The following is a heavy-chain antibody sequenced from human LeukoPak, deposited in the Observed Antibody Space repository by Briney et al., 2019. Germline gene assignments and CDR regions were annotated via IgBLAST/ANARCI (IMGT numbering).Heavy chain of an antibody. CDR2: ISNSSSYI. CDR3: ARVLVWFGEFDP. CDR1: GFTFSSYN. V-gene: IGHV3-21*01. Sequence: GGSLRLSCAAPGFTFSSYNMKWVRQAPGKGLEWVSSISNSSSYIYYADSVKGRFTISRDNAKNSLYLQMNSLRAEDTAVYYCARVLVWFGEFDPWGQGTLVTVSS. J-gene: IGHJ5*02. D-gene: IGHD3-10*01.